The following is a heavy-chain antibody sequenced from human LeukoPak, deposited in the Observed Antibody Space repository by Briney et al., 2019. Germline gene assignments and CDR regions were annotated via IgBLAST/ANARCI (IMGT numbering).Heavy chain of an antibody. J-gene: IGHJ2*01. Sequence: SETLSLTCTVSGGSISSYYWSWIRQPPGKGLEWIGYTYYSGSTYYNPSLKSRVTISVDTSKNQFSLKLSSVTAADTAVYYCARVGKARGYFDLWGRGTLVTVSS. CDR2: TYYSGST. V-gene: IGHV4-59*12. CDR1: GGSISSYY. CDR3: ARVGKARGYFDL. D-gene: IGHD3-10*01.